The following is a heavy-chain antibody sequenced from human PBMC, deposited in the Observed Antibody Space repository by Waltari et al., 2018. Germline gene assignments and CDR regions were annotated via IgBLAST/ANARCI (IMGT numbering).Heavy chain of an antibody. D-gene: IGHD3-9*01. CDR1: GGTFSSYA. CDR2: LIPIFGKA. Sequence: QVQLVQSGAEVKKPGSSVKVSCKASGGTFSSYAISWVRQAPGQGLEWMGGLIPIFGKANYAQKFQGRVTVTADESTSTAYMELSSLRSEDTAVYYCARLYYDILTGYGSGYYFDYWGQGTLVTVSS. V-gene: IGHV1-69*01. J-gene: IGHJ4*02. CDR3: ARLYYDILTGYGSGYYFDY.